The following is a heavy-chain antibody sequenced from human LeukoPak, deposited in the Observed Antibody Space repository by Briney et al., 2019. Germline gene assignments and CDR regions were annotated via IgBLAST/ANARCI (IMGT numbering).Heavy chain of an antibody. D-gene: IGHD1-26*01. J-gene: IGHJ5*02. CDR1: GGTFISYA. Sequence: GASVTVSCKASGGTFISYAISWVRQAPEQGLEWMGGIIPIFGTANYAQKFQGRVTITADESTSTAYMELSSLRSEDTAVYYCARWISGSYFWFDPWGQGTLVTVSS. V-gene: IGHV1-69*13. CDR3: ARWISGSYFWFDP. CDR2: IIPIFGTA.